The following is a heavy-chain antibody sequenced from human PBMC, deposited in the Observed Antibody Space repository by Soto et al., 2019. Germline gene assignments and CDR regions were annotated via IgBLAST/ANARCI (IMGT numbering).Heavy chain of an antibody. CDR1: GFTFSSYD. J-gene: IGHJ4*02. CDR2: IGTAGDT. V-gene: IGHV3-13*04. D-gene: IGHD3-10*01. CDR3: ARGDTMVRGVITHFDY. Sequence: EVQLVESGGGLVQPGGSLRLSCAASGFTFSSYDMHWVRQATGKGLEWVSAIGTAGDTYYPDSVKGRFTISRENAKNSLYLQMNSLRAGDTAVYYCARGDTMVRGVITHFDYWGQGTLVTVSS.